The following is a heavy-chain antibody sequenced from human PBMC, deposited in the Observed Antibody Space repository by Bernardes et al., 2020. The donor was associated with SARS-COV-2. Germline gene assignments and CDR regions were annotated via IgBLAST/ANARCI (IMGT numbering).Heavy chain of an antibody. CDR1: GFTFSSFE. CDR2: ISTSGSTK. D-gene: IGHD2-21*01. V-gene: IGHV3-48*03. Sequence: GGSLRLSCAASGFTFSSFEMNWVRQAPGKWLEWVAYISTSGSTKYYADSVKGRFTISRDNAKYSLFLQMNSLRAEDTAVYYCASQPCAGDCYWVDYWGQGTQVTVSS. CDR3: ASQPCAGDCYWVDY. J-gene: IGHJ4*02.